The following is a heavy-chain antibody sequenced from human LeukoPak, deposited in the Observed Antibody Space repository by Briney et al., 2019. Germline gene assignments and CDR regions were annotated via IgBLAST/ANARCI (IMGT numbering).Heavy chain of an antibody. V-gene: IGHV1-46*03. CDR3: ARVRYYGSGGYYTNPYFDY. D-gene: IGHD3-10*01. J-gene: IGHJ4*02. CDR1: GYTFTSYY. Sequence: ASVKVSCKASGYTFTSYYMHWVRQAPGQGLEWMGIINPSGGSTSYAQKFQGRVTMTRDTSTSTVYMELSSLRSEDTAVYYCARVRYYGSGGYYTNPYFDYWGQGTLVTVSS. CDR2: INPSGGST.